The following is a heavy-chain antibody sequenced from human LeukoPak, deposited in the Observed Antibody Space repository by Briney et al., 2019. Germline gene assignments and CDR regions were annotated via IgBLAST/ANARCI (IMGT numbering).Heavy chain of an antibody. Sequence: KSGGSLRLSCAASGFTFSTYSMNWVRQAPGKGLEWVSSISGSSSYTFYADSVRGRFTISRDNAKNSLYLQMNSLRAEDTAVYYCARDGLGSFSLDYWGQGTVVTVSS. J-gene: IGHJ4*02. CDR1: GFTFSTYS. CDR3: ARDGLGSFSLDY. CDR2: ISGSSSYT. D-gene: IGHD3-10*01. V-gene: IGHV3-21*01.